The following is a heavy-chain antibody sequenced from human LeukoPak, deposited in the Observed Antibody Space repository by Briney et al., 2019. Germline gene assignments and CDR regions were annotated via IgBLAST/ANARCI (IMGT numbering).Heavy chain of an antibody. CDR2: ISPYSGNT. J-gene: IGHJ4*02. V-gene: IGHV1-18*01. CDR1: GGTFSSYA. CDR3: ARDHGSNSWYYSSAY. Sequence: GASVKVSCKASGGTFSSYAISWVRQAPGQGLEWMGWISPYSGNTNYAQKFQGRVTLTTDTSTITAYLELRSLRSDDTAMYYCARDHGSNSWYYSSAYWGQGTLVTVSS. D-gene: IGHD6-13*01.